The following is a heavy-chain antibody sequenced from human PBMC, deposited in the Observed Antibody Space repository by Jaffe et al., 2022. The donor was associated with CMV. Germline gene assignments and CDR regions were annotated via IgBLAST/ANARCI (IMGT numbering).Heavy chain of an antibody. J-gene: IGHJ1*01. D-gene: IGHD3-22*01. CDR1: GFTFNNYE. V-gene: IGHV3-48*03. CDR2: ISSSGGTT. CDR3: VRDSSGHLFQD. Sequence: EVQLVESGGGLVQPGGSLRLSCAASGFTFNNYELNWIRQAPGKGLEWLSYISSSGGTTYYADSVKGRFTISRDNAKNSLYLQMNSLGAADTAVYYCVRDSSGHLFQDWGQGTLVTVSS.